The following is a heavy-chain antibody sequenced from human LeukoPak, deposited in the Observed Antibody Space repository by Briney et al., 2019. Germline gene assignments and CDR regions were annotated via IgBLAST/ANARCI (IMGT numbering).Heavy chain of an antibody. V-gene: IGHV3-23*01. CDR3: ASHSGSYPEGVFDY. D-gene: IGHD1-26*01. J-gene: IGHJ4*02. CDR2: ISGSGGST. Sequence: GGSQRLSCAASGFTFSSFAMSWVRQAPGKGLEWVSAISGSGGSTYYADSVRGRFSISRDNSKNMLYLQMSSLRAEDTAVYYCASHSGSYPEGVFDYWGQGTLVTVSS. CDR1: GFTFSSFA.